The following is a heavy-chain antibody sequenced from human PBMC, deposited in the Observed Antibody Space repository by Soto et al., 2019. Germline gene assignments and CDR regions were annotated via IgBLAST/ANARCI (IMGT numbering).Heavy chain of an antibody. CDR2: INPNSGGT. CDR3: ARSGGSGWSSAEYFQH. Sequence: ASVKVSCKASGYTFTGYYMPWVRQAPGQGLEWTGWINPNSGGTNYAQKFQGWVTMTRDTSISTAYMELSRLRSDDTAVYYCARSGGSGWSSAEYFQHWGQGTMVTVYS. J-gene: IGHJ1*01. V-gene: IGHV1-2*04. CDR1: GYTFTGYY. D-gene: IGHD6-19*01.